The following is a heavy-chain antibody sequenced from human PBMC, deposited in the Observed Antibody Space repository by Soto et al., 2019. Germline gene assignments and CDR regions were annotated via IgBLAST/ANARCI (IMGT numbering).Heavy chain of an antibody. CDR2: ISPSSTYI. D-gene: IGHD2-15*01. Sequence: PGGSLRLSCAASGLNFEKCSMNRVRQPPGKGPEWLASISPSSTYIRYADSVKGRFTISRDNARNSLSLQMMNLRADDTAIYYCATDTGDIEVVPATTWGQGTLVTVSS. CDR3: ATDTGDIEVVPATT. J-gene: IGHJ4*02. V-gene: IGHV3-21*04. CDR1: GLNFEKCS.